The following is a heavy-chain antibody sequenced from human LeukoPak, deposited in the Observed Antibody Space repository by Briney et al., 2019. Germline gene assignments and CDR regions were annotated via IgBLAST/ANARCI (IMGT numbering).Heavy chain of an antibody. CDR1: GGTFSSYA. CDR3: ARVVYSSSWMDY. J-gene: IGHJ4*02. D-gene: IGHD6-13*01. Sequence: SVKVSCKASGGTFSSYAISWVRQAPGQGLEWMGGIIPIFGTANYAQKFQGRVTITADESTSTAYMELSSLRSEDTAVYYCARVVYSSSWMDYWGQGTLVTVSS. V-gene: IGHV1-69*13. CDR2: IIPIFGTA.